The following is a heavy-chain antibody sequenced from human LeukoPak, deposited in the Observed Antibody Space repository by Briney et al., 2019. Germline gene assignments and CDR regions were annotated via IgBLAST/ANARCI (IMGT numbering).Heavy chain of an antibody. CDR2: IREDGSER. CDR1: GFTFRSHL. V-gene: IGHV3-7*01. J-gene: IGHJ2*01. D-gene: IGHD3-16*01. CDR3: ARKDLEAYWYFDL. Sequence: GGSLRLSCAASGFTFRSHLMNWVRQAPGKGLEWVANIREDGSERYYVDSVKGRFTISRDNAKNSLILHMDSLRVEDTALYYCARKDLEAYWYFDLWGRGTLVTVSS.